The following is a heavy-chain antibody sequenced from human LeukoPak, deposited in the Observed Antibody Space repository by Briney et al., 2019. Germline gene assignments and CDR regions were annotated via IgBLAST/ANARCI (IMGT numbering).Heavy chain of an antibody. CDR3: AREVISIPSYFGS. CDR2: FYRGDTT. CDR1: GFSVSSSY. D-gene: IGHD2-21*01. J-gene: IGHJ4*02. V-gene: IGHV3-53*01. Sequence: GGSLRLSCAASGFSVSSSYMYWVRQAPGKGLEWVSFFYRGDTTYYAESVRGRFTISRDNSKNTLYLLMNSLISEDMAVYYCAREVISIPSYFGSWGQGTLVTVSS.